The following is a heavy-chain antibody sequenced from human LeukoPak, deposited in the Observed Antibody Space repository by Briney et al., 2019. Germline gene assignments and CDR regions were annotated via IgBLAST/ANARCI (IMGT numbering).Heavy chain of an antibody. D-gene: IGHD2-15*01. CDR2: ISSSGSAI. CDR1: GFTFSSYE. Sequence: GGSLRLSCAASGFTFSSYEMNWVRQAPGKGLDWVSYISSSGSAIYYAGSVRGRFTISRDNAKNSLYLQMNSLRAEDTAVYYCARARRDCSGGSCYPDYNWFDPWGQGTLVTVSS. CDR3: ARARRDCSGGSCYPDYNWFDP. V-gene: IGHV3-48*03. J-gene: IGHJ5*02.